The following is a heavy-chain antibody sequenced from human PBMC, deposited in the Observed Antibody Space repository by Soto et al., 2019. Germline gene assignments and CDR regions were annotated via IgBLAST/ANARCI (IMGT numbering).Heavy chain of an antibody. CDR2: ISSSSSYI. CDR1: GFTFSSYS. Sequence: GGSLRLSCAASGFTFSSYSMNWVRQAPGKGLEWVSSISSSSSYIYYADSVKGRFTISRDNAKNSLYLQMNSLRAKDTAVYYCARDLTSESFDYWGQGTLVTVSS. J-gene: IGHJ4*02. D-gene: IGHD1-20*01. V-gene: IGHV3-21*01. CDR3: ARDLTSESFDY.